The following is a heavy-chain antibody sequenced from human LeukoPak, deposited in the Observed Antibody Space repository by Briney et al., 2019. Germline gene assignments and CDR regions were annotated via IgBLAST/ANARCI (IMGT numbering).Heavy chain of an antibody. CDR3: VKDSNSWAFDY. J-gene: IGHJ4*02. V-gene: IGHV3-53*05. D-gene: IGHD6-13*01. CDR1: GLTVSTNY. CDR2: IYNSGSI. Sequence: GGSLRLSCVDSGLTVSTNYMSWVRQAQGKGLEWVSIIYNSGSIYYADSVRGRFTLSRDNSKNTLYLQMNSLRAEDTAVYYCVKDSNSWAFDYWGQGTLVTVSS.